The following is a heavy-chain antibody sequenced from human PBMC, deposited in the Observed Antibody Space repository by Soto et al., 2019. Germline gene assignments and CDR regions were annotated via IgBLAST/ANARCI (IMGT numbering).Heavy chain of an antibody. V-gene: IGHV3-23*05. D-gene: IGHD3-9*01. J-gene: IGHJ5*02. Sequence: GGSLRLSCAVSGFTFSDYAMSWVRQAPGKGLEWVSAIHTSAGSTYYADSVKGRFTISRDNSKNTLYLQMNSLRGEDTALYYCAILPTGYPNWFGPWGQGTLVTVSS. CDR3: AILPTGYPNWFGP. CDR2: IHTSAGST. CDR1: GFTFSDYA.